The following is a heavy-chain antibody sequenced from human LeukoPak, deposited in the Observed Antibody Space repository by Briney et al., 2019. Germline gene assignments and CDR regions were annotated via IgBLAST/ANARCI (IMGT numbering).Heavy chain of an antibody. D-gene: IGHD2-8*01. CDR2: INPNSGGT. Sequence: EASVKVSCKASGYTFTGYYMHWVRQAPGQGLEWMGRINPNSGGTNYAQRFQGRVTMTRDTSISTAYMELSRLRSDDTAVYYCARFGEWPGYFDYWGQGTLVTVSS. V-gene: IGHV1-2*06. CDR3: ARFGEWPGYFDY. J-gene: IGHJ4*02. CDR1: GYTFTGYY.